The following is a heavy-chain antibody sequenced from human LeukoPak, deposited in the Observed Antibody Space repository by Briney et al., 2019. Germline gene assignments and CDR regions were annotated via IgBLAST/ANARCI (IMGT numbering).Heavy chain of an antibody. Sequence: PGGSLRLSCAASGLTCSSYSMNWVRQAPGKGLEWVSSISSSSSYIYYADSVKGRFTISRDNAKNSLYLQMNSLRAEDTAVYYCARGALNYMDVWGKGTTVTVSS. D-gene: IGHD4/OR15-4a*01. V-gene: IGHV3-21*01. CDR1: GLTCSSYS. CDR3: ARGALNYMDV. CDR2: ISSSSSYI. J-gene: IGHJ6*03.